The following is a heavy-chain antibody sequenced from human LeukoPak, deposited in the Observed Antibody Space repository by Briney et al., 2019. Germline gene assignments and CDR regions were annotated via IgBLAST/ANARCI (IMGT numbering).Heavy chain of an antibody. J-gene: IGHJ4*02. CDR1: GFIFSNAW. Sequence: GGSLRLSCAASGFIFSNAWMNWVRQAPGKGRGWVGRIKGKTDGETTDYAAPVKGRFTISRDDSENTLYLQMNSLESEDTALYYCITGARGLDYWGQGILVTVSS. V-gene: IGHV3-15*01. CDR3: ITGARGLDY. D-gene: IGHD5-12*01. CDR2: IKGKTDGETT.